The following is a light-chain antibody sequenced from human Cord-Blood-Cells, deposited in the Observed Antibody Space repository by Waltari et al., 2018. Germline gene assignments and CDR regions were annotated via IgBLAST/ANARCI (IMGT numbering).Light chain of an antibody. CDR3: SSYTSSSTLV. CDR1: SSDVGGYNY. J-gene: IGLJ1*01. V-gene: IGLV2-14*01. Sequence: QSALTQPASVSGSPGPSITIPCPRTSSDVGGYNYVSWYQQHPGKAPKLMIYDVSNRPSGVSNRFSGSKSGNTASLTISGLQAEDEADYYCSSYTSSSTLVFGTGTKVTVL. CDR2: DVS.